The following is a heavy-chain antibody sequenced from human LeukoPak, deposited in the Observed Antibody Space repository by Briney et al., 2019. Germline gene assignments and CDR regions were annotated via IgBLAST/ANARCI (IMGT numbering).Heavy chain of an antibody. CDR1: GGSFSGYY. J-gene: IGHJ4*02. Sequence: SETLSLTCAVYGGSFSGYYWSWIRQPPGKGLEWIGEINHSGSTNYNPSLKSRATISVDTSKNQFSLKLSSVTAADTAVYYCARGVVGITIFGVVRRRSYYFDYWGQGTLVTVSS. CDR2: INHSGST. CDR3: ARGVVGITIFGVVRRRSYYFDY. D-gene: IGHD3-3*01. V-gene: IGHV4-34*01.